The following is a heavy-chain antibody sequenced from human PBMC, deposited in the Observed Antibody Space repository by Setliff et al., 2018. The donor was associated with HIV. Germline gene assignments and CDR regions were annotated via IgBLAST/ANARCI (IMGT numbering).Heavy chain of an antibody. CDR1: GFTFSGYG. V-gene: IGHV3-21*01. D-gene: IGHD2-2*01. J-gene: IGHJ6*02. CDR3: VRDGGSTSWNFLYYYGMDV. CDR2: IRHSNPYE. Sequence: PGGSLRLSCAASGFTFSGYGMHWVRQTPGKGLEWVSTIRHSNPYEYYADSVKGRFTISRDNTKNSLYLQMNSLRAEDTAVYYCVRDGGSTSWNFLYYYGMDVWGQGTTVTVSS.